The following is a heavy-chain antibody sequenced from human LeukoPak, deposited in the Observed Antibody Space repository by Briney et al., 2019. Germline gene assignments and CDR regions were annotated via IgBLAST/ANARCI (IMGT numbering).Heavy chain of an antibody. CDR2: IKSKTDGGTT. J-gene: IGHJ4*02. Sequence: GGSLRLSCAASGFTFSNYWMSWVRQAPEKGLEWVGRIKSKTDGGTTDYAAPVKGRFTISRDDSKNTLYLQMNSLKTEDTAVYYCTTDFFSGYDFWSGYYDFDYWGQGTLVTVSS. V-gene: IGHV3-15*01. D-gene: IGHD3-3*01. CDR1: GFTFSNYW. CDR3: TTDFFSGYDFWSGYYDFDY.